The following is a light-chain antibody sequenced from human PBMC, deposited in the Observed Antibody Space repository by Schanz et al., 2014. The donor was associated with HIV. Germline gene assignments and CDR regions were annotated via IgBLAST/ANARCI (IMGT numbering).Light chain of an antibody. Sequence: QSVLNQAPSASGTPGQRVTISCSGSSSNIGSNTVNWYQQLPGTAPKLLIYGNTNRPSGVPDRFSGSKSGTSASLAISGLQADDEADYFCQSFDSSLNGVVFGGGTKLTVL. V-gene: IGLV1-44*01. J-gene: IGLJ3*02. CDR1: SSNIGSNT. CDR3: QSFDSSLNGVV. CDR2: GNT.